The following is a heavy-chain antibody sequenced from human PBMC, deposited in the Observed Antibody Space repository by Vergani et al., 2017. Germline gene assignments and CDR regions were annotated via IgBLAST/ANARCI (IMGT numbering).Heavy chain of an antibody. CDR2: IKSKTDGGTT. CDR1: GFTFSNAW. J-gene: IGHJ4*02. CDR3: ARDLGWSNPYFDY. V-gene: IGHV3-15*01. Sequence: EVQLVESGGGLVKPGGSLRLSCAASGFTFSNAWLSWVRQAPGKGLEWVGRIKSKTDGGTTDYAAPVKGRFTISRDNAKNSLYLQMNSLRAEDTAVYYCARDLGWSNPYFDYWGQGTLVTVSS.